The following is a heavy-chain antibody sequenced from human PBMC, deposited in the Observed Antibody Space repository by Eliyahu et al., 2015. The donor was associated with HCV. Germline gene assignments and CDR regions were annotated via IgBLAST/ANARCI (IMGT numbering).Heavy chain of an antibody. Sequence: QVQLQESGPGLVKPSETLSLPCTVSGCSXTXYXWRWXRQPPGKXLXWVGYIHYSGSTNSTPPLKSRVTISLDTSKNQFSXKLTSVTAADTAVYYCASGGGGIAVTGTGGWFDPWGQGTLATVSS. CDR2: IHYSGST. J-gene: IGHJ5*02. CDR3: ASGGGGIAVTGTGGWFDP. CDR1: GCSXTXYX. D-gene: IGHD6-19*01. V-gene: IGHV4-59*01.